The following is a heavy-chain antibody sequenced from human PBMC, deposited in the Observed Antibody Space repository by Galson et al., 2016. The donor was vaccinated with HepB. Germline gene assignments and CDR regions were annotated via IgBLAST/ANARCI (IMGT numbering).Heavy chain of an antibody. CDR1: GFTFSNYG. CDR2: DSMDGRRK. V-gene: IGHV3-30*03. D-gene: IGHD2/OR15-2a*01. CDR3: ARRHEYCPPVGCSVDY. Sequence: LRLSCAASGFTFSNYGMHWVRQAPGKGLEWVAADSMDGRRKFYADSVKGRFTISRDNSTSMLFLQMSSLRADDTAVYYCARRHEYCPPVGCSVDYWGQGTLVSVSS. J-gene: IGHJ4*02.